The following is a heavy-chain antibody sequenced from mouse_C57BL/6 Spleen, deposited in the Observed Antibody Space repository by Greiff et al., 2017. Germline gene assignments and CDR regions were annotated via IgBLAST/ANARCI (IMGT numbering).Heavy chain of an antibody. CDR2: IYPGDGDT. CDR1: GYAFSSYW. Sequence: LQESGAELVKPGASVKISCKASGYAFSSYWMNWVKQRPGKGLEWIGQIYPGDGDTNYNGKFKGKATLTADKSSSTAYMQLSSLTSEDSAVYFCARDGSEADYFDYWGQGTTLTVSS. J-gene: IGHJ2*01. D-gene: IGHD1-1*01. V-gene: IGHV1-80*01. CDR3: ARDGSEADYFDY.